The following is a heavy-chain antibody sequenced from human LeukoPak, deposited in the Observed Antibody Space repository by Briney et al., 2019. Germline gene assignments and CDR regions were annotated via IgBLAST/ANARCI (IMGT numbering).Heavy chain of an antibody. CDR2: INPSGGST. CDR1: GYTFTSYY. V-gene: IGHV1-46*01. J-gene: IGHJ5*02. CDR3: AREAPYYYDSSGYYPEGWFDP. Sequence: GGSVKVSCKASGYTFTSYYMHWVRQAPGQGLEWMGIINPSGGSTSYAQKFQGRVTMTRDTSTSTVYMELSSLRSEDTAVYYCAREAPYYYDSSGYYPEGWFDPWGQGTLVTVSS. D-gene: IGHD3-22*01.